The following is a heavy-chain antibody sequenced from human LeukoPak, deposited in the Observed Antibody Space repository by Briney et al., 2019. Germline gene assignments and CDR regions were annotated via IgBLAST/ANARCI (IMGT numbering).Heavy chain of an antibody. Sequence: PGGSLRLSCTASGFTLSNFAMHWVRQSPDKELQYVSAISTNGSRTFYADSVKGRFIISRDNSKMTLYLQMDSLGVEDTALYYCVQDWAWGAFGSWGQGTLVTVSS. CDR1: GFTLSNFA. D-gene: IGHD7-27*01. CDR2: ISTNGSRT. CDR3: VQDWAWGAFGS. J-gene: IGHJ4*02. V-gene: IGHV3-64*02.